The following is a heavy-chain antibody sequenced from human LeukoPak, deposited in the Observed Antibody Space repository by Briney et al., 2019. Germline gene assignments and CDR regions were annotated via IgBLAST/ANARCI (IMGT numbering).Heavy chain of an antibody. J-gene: IGHJ4*02. CDR2: IYYSGST. CDR1: GGSISSGDYY. CDR3: ARKDYYDSSGYSGD. V-gene: IGHV4-30-4*08. Sequence: PSETLSLTCTVSGGSISSGDYYWSWIRQTPGKGLEWIGYIYYSGSTYYNPSLKSRVTISVDTSKNQFSLKLSSVTAADTAVYYCARKDYYDSSGYSGDWGQGTLVTVSS. D-gene: IGHD3-22*01.